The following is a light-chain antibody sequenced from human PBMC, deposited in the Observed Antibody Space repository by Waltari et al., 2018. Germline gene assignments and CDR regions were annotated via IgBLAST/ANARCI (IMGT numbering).Light chain of an antibody. CDR3: QQYSSEST. Sequence: DIQMTQSPSTLSASVGDRVTITCRASQSIRSWLTWYQQKPGKAPKLLIYKASTLESGVPSRFSGSGSVTEFTLTISSLQPDDFATYYCQQYSSESTFGQGTKVEIK. V-gene: IGKV1-5*03. J-gene: IGKJ1*01. CDR1: QSIRSW. CDR2: KAS.